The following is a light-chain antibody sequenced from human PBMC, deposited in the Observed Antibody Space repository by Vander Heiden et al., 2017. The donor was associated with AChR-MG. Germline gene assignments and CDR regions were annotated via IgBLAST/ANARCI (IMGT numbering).Light chain of an antibody. Sequence: EIVLTQSPGTLSLSPGERATLSCRASQSVSNNYLAWYQQKPGQAPRLLIYGASSRATGIPDRFSGSGSGTDFTLSISRLEPEDFAAYFCQQYGAPYTFGQGTRLEIK. V-gene: IGKV3-20*01. CDR1: QSVSNNY. CDR2: GAS. J-gene: IGKJ2*01. CDR3: QQYGAPYT.